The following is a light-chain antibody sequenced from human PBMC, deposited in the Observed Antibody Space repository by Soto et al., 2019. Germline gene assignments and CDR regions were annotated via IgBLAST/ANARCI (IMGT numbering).Light chain of an antibody. CDR3: SSYTSSRTYV. J-gene: IGLJ1*01. Sequence: QSALTQPASVSGSPGQSITISCTGTSSDVGAYNFVSWHQQHPGKAPKLIIYNVYDRPSGISYRFSGSKSGNTASLTISGLQGEDEADYYCSSYTSSRTYVFGTGTKLTV. CDR2: NVY. CDR1: SSDVGAYNF. V-gene: IGLV2-14*03.